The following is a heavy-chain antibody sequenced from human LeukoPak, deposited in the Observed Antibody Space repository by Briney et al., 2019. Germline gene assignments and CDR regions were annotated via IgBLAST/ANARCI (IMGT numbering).Heavy chain of an antibody. Sequence: ASVKVSCKASGYTFTSYDINWVRQATGQGLEWMGWISAYNGNTNYAQKLQGRVTMTTDTSTSTAYMELRSLRSDDTAVYYCARDKDMGAVAGTFDYWGQGTLVTVSS. CDR2: ISAYNGNT. CDR3: ARDKDMGAVAGTFDY. CDR1: GYTFTSYD. J-gene: IGHJ4*02. V-gene: IGHV1-18*01. D-gene: IGHD6-19*01.